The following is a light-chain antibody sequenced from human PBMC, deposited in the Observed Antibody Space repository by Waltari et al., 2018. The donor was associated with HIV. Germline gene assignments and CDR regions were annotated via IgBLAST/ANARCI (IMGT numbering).Light chain of an antibody. CDR2: NDI. J-gene: IGLJ2*01. CDR1: NIGTKD. Sequence: SYELTQPFSVSVALGQTARITCGGSNIGTKDVHWYQQKPGQAPLLLIFNDINRPSGVPERFSASKSRNMATLTIIGAQAGDEAAYYCQVWHYTVVFGGGTKVTVL. CDR3: QVWHYTVV. V-gene: IGLV3-9*01.